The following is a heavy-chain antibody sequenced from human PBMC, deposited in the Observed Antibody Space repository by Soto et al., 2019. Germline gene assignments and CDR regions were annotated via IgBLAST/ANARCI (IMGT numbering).Heavy chain of an antibody. J-gene: IGHJ3*02. CDR2: IDPSDSYT. CDR1: GYSFTSYW. D-gene: IGHD3-22*01. Sequence: GESLKISCKGSGYSFTSYWISWVRQMPGKGLEWMGRIDPSDSYTNYSPSFQGHVTISADKSISTAYLQWSSLKASDTAMYYCARHEYYYDSSGYCCPDFDICGHGTMVTV. V-gene: IGHV5-10-1*01. CDR3: ARHEYYYDSSGYCCPDFDI.